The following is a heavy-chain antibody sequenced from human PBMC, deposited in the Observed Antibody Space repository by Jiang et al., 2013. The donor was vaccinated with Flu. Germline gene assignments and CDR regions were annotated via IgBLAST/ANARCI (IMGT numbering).Heavy chain of an antibody. CDR3: ARDNGDRYSYGYFNYYGMDV. J-gene: IGHJ6*02. Sequence: EWMGWISAYNGNTNYAQKLQGRVTMTTDTSTSTAYMELRSLRSDDTAVYYCARDNGDRYSYGYFNYYGMDVWGQGTTVTVSS. CDR2: ISAYNGNT. D-gene: IGHD5-18*01. V-gene: IGHV1-18*01.